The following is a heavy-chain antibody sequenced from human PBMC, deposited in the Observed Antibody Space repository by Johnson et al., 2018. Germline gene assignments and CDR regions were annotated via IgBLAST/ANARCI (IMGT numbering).Heavy chain of an antibody. CDR3: SRDSGYGVDI. CDR1: GFTFSSYG. Sequence: QVQLVESGGGVVQPGRSPRLSCAASGFTFSSYGMHWVRQAPGKGLEWVAVISYDGSHKYYADSVKGRFTISRDNYKNSVYLQMNSLRAEDTAVYYCSRDSGYGVDIWGQGTMVTVSS. J-gene: IGHJ3*02. CDR2: ISYDGSHK. D-gene: IGHD4/OR15-4a*01. V-gene: IGHV3-30*03.